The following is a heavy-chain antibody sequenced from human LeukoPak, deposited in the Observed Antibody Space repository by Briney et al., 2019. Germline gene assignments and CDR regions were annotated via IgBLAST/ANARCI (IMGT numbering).Heavy chain of an antibody. V-gene: IGHV1-8*01. D-gene: IGHD3-10*01. CDR2: MNPNSGNT. J-gene: IGHJ4*02. CDR1: GYTFTSYD. Sequence: VASVKVSCKASGYTFTSYDINWVRQATGQGLEWMGWMNPNSGNTGYAQKFQGRVTMTSNTSISTVYMELSSLRSEDTAVYYCARAVRSFYSGSYYPDYWGQGTLVTVSS. CDR3: ARAVRSFYSGSYYPDY.